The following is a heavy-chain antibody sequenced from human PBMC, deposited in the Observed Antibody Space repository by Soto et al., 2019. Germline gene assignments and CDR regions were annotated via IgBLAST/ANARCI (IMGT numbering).Heavy chain of an antibody. CDR2: IYYGGST. D-gene: IGHD2-15*01. V-gene: IGHV4-59*08. J-gene: IGHJ3*02. Sequence: SETLSLTCTVSGGSISSYYWNWIRQPPGKGLEWIGYIYYGGSTNYNPSLKSRVTISVDTSKNQFSLKLSSVTAADTAVYYCARLNGYCSGGSCYGDAFDIWGQGTMVTVSS. CDR1: GGSISSYY. CDR3: ARLNGYCSGGSCYGDAFDI.